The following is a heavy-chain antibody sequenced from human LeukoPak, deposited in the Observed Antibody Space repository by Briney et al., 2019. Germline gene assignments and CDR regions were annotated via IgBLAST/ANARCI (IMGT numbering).Heavy chain of an antibody. CDR3: ATRIGGGSSYYFDY. J-gene: IGHJ4*02. CDR1: GGSVTSGSYY. Sequence: SETLSLTCTVSGGSVTSGSYYWSWIRQPAGQGLEWIGRIYSSGSTNYNPSLKSRVTMSVDMSKNQFSLRLTSVTAADTAVYYCATRIGGGSSYYFDYWGQGTLVTVSS. CDR2: IYSSGST. D-gene: IGHD6-6*01. V-gene: IGHV4-61*02.